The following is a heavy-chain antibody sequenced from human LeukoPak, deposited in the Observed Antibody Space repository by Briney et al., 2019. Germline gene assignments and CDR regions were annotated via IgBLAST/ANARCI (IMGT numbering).Heavy chain of an antibody. Sequence: SGGSLRLSCAASGFTFDDYAMHWVRQAPGKGLEWVSGISWNSGSIGYADSVKGRFTISRGNAKNSLYLQMNSLRAEDTALYYCAKDSFSGYYGSGSPDYWGQGTLVTVSS. J-gene: IGHJ4*02. D-gene: IGHD3-10*01. CDR3: AKDSFSGYYGSGSPDY. V-gene: IGHV3-9*01. CDR1: GFTFDDYA. CDR2: ISWNSGSI.